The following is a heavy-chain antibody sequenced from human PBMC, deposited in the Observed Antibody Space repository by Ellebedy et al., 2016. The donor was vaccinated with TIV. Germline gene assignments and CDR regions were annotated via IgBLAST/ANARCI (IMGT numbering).Heavy chain of an antibody. CDR1: GFSLSTSGMC. J-gene: IGHJ4*02. CDR3: ARSTVYDFWSGGTYYFDY. D-gene: IGHD3-3*01. Sequence: SGPTLVIPTQTLTLTCTFSGFSLSTSGMCVSWIRQPPGKAREWLALIDWDDDKYYSTSLKTRLTISKDTSKNQVVLTMTNMDPVDTATYYCARSTVYDFWSGGTYYFDYWGQGTLVTVSS. CDR2: IDWDDDK. V-gene: IGHV2-70*01.